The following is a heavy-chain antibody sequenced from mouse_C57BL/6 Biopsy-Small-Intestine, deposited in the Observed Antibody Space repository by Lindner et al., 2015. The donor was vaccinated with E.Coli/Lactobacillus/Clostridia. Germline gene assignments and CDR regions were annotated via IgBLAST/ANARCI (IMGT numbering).Heavy chain of an antibody. Sequence: VQLQESGPELVKPGDSVKISCKASGYSFTGYFMHWVMQSHGKSLEWIGRINPYNGETFYNQNFKGKATLTVDQSSRTAYMQLNSLTSEDSAVYYCARSSSTVGYYFDYWGQGTTLTVSS. J-gene: IGHJ2*01. CDR1: GYSFTGYF. V-gene: IGHV1-20*01. CDR2: INPYNGET. CDR3: ARSSSTVGYYFDY. D-gene: IGHD1-1*01.